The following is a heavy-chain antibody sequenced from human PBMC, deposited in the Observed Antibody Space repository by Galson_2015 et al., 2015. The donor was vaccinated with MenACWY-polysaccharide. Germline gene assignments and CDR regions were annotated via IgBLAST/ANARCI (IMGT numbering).Heavy chain of an antibody. D-gene: IGHD2-8*01. Sequence: SVKVSCKASGGTFSSYAISWVRQAPGQGLEWMGGIIPIFGTANYAQKFQGRVTITADESTSTAYMELGSLRSEDTAVYYCARVGVEKEPEEYYFDYWGQGTLVTVSS. V-gene: IGHV1-69*13. CDR2: IIPIFGTA. J-gene: IGHJ4*02. CDR3: ARVGVEKEPEEYYFDY. CDR1: GGTFSSYA.